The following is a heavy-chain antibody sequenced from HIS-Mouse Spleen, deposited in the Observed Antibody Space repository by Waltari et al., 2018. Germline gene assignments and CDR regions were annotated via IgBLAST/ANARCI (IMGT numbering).Heavy chain of an antibody. CDR1: GYTFTGYY. CDR2: INPNSGGT. V-gene: IGHV1-2*02. CDR3: ARWSEWELLFNAFDI. Sequence: QVQLVQSGAEVKKPGASVKVSCKASGYTFTGYYLHWVRQAPGQGLEWMGWINPNSGGTNYAQKFQGRVTMTRDTSISTAYMELSRLRSDDTAVYYCARWSEWELLFNAFDIWGQGTMVTVSS. D-gene: IGHD1-26*01. J-gene: IGHJ3*02.